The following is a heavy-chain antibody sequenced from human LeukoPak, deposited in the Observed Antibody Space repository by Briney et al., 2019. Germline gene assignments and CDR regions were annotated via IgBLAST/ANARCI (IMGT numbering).Heavy chain of an antibody. J-gene: IGHJ4*02. CDR1: GFSINNNG. D-gene: IGHD5-24*01. CDR2: MSGVGNT. V-gene: IGHV3-23*01. Sequence: GGSLRLSCVVSGFSINNNGLSWFRQAPGKGLEWVSDMSGVGNTYYAESVKGRFTISRDNFKNTFFLQMNSLRAEDAALYYATGHGSNSYWGQGALVAVSS. CDR3: TGHGSNSY.